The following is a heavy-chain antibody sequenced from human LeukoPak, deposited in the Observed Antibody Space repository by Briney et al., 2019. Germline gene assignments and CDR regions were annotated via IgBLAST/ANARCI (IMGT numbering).Heavy chain of an antibody. CDR2: IASDGSST. J-gene: IGHJ4*02. CDR1: GFTFSSYW. D-gene: IGHD4-23*01. V-gene: IGHV3-74*01. CDR3: ARGRPHGNDY. Sequence: GGSLRLSCAATGFTFSSYWMNWVRQAPGKGLVWVSRIASDGSSTTYADSVKGRFSISRDNAKNTLYLQMNSLRVEDTAVYYCARGRPHGNDYWGQGTLVTVSS.